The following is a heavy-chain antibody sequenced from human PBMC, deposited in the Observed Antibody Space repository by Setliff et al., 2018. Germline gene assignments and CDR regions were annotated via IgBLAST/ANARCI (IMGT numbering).Heavy chain of an antibody. CDR1: GASITTYY. CDR2: IDNRGTT. Sequence: PSETLSLTCSVSGASITTYYWHWIRQPPGKGLEWIGFIDNRGTTNYNPALKSRVTISTDASKNHFALTLTSMTAADTAVYYCARDPLAASGTIYYGLDVWG. V-gene: IGHV4-59*01. D-gene: IGHD6-13*01. J-gene: IGHJ6*01. CDR3: ARDPLAASGTIYYGLDV.